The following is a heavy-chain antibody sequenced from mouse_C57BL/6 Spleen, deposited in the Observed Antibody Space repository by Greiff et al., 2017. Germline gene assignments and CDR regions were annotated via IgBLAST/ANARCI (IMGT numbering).Heavy chain of an antibody. V-gene: IGHV1-59*01. CDR3: ARGSPYFGY. Sequence: VQLQQPGAELVRPGTSVKLSCKASGYTFTSYWMHWVKQRPGQGLEWIGVIDPSDSYTNYNQKFKGKATLTVDTSSSTAYMQLSSLTSEDSAVYYCARGSPYFGYWGQGTTLTVSS. CDR1: GYTFTSYW. J-gene: IGHJ2*01. CDR2: IDPSDSYT.